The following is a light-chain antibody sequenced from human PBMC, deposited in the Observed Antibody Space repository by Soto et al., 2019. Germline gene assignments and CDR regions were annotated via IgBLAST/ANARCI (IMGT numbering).Light chain of an antibody. Sequence: QSVLTQPRSASGSPGQSVTISCTGTSSDVGGYNYVSWYQQHPGKAPKLMIYEVSTRPSGVPDRFSGSKSGNTASLTVSGLQAEDEADYYCSSYAGSNNYVFGTGTKVTVL. J-gene: IGLJ1*01. CDR1: SSDVGGYNY. CDR3: SSYAGSNNYV. CDR2: EVS. V-gene: IGLV2-8*01.